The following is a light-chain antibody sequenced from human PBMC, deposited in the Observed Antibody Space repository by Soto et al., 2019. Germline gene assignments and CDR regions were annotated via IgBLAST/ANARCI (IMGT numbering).Light chain of an antibody. Sequence: EIVLTQSPATLSLSPGERATLSCRASQSVSSYLAWYQQKPGQAPRLLIYDASNRATGIPARFSGSRSGTDFTLTISSLEPEDFAVYYCQQRSNWPPSVTFGQGTNLEIK. CDR3: QQRSNWPPSVT. CDR2: DAS. CDR1: QSVSSY. V-gene: IGKV3-11*01. J-gene: IGKJ2*01.